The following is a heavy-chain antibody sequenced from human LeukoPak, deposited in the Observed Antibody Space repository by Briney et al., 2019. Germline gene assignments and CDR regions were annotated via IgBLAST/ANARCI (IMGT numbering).Heavy chain of an antibody. CDR3: ARGPDHYDSSGSYLPDY. Sequence: GGPLRLSCAASGFTFSSYSMNWVRQAPGKGLEWVSSISSSSSYIYYADSLKGRFTISRDNAKNSLYLQMNSLRAEDTALYYCARGPDHYDSSGSYLPDYWGQGTLLTVSS. J-gene: IGHJ4*02. V-gene: IGHV3-21*01. CDR2: ISSSSSYI. D-gene: IGHD3-22*01. CDR1: GFTFSSYS.